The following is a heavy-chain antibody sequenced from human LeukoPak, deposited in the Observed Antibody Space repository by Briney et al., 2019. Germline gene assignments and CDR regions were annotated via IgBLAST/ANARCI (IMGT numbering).Heavy chain of an antibody. CDR3: ARVDGSGGYDGYGMDV. J-gene: IGHJ6*02. V-gene: IGHV3-33*01. D-gene: IGHD5-12*01. CDR2: IWYDGSNK. Sequence: GGSLRLPCAASGFTFSDYGMYWVRQAPGKGLEWVAVIWYDGSNKYYADSVKGRFTISRDNSKNTLYLQMNSLRAEDTAVYYCARVDGSGGYDGYGMDVWGPGTTVTVSS. CDR1: GFTFSDYG.